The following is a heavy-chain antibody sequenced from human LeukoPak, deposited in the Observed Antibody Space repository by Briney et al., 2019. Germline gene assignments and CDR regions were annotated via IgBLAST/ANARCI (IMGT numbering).Heavy chain of an antibody. D-gene: IGHD6-13*01. J-gene: IGHJ6*02. Sequence: GGSLRLSCAASGFTFSSYAMAWVRQAPGKGLAWVSAISASGGSKSYGDSAKARFRISRDNSKNTLFLEMNSLTAEDTAVYYCAKDPASSSWYPPFNYYGMDVWGQGTTVTVSS. CDR2: ISASGGSK. CDR3: AKDPASSSWYPPFNYYGMDV. V-gene: IGHV3-23*01. CDR1: GFTFSSYA.